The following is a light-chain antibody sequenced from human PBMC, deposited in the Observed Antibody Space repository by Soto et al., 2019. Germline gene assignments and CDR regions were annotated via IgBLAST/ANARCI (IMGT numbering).Light chain of an antibody. Sequence: QSALTQPASVAGSPGQSITISCTGTGTAVGSYNLVSWYQQFPGKVPKLIIYEGSKRPSGVSSRFSGSKSSTTASLTISGLQADDEAEYYCCSYAIGSTHVVFGGGTKLTVL. J-gene: IGLJ2*01. V-gene: IGLV2-23*01. CDR2: EGS. CDR1: GTAVGSYNL. CDR3: CSYAIGSTHVV.